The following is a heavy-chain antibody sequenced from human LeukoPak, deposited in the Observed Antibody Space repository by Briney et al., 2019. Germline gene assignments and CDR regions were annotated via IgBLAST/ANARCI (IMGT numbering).Heavy chain of an antibody. CDR2: ISGSGGST. D-gene: IGHD3-22*01. CDR1: GFTFSSYA. J-gene: IGHJ4*02. CDR3: AKDNRYYDSSGYYPTFDY. V-gene: IGHV3-23*01. Sequence: PGGSLRLSCAASGFTFSSYAMSWVRQAPGKGLEWVSAISGSGGSTYYADAVKGRFTISRDNSKNTLYLQMNSLRAEDTAVYYCAKDNRYYDSSGYYPTFDYWGQGTLVTVSS.